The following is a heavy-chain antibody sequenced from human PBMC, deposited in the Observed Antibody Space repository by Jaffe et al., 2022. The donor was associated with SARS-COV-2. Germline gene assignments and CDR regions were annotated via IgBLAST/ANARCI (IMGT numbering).Heavy chain of an antibody. CDR3: ASGYYSSSSPPFDY. D-gene: IGHD6-6*01. J-gene: IGHJ4*02. CDR2: IYYSGST. CDR1: GGSISSSSYY. Sequence: QLQLQESGPGLVKPSETLSLTCTVSGGSISSSSYYWGWIRQPPGKGLEWIGSIYYSGSTYYNPSLKSRVTISVDTSKNQFSLKLSSVTAADTAVYYCASGYYSSSSPPFDYWGQGTLVTVSS. V-gene: IGHV4-39*01.